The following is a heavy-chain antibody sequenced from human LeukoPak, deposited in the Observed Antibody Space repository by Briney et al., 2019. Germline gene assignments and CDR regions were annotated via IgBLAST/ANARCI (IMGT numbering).Heavy chain of an antibody. Sequence: GGSLRLSCVVSGFPFSSYAMSWVRQAPGRGLEWVSGINGSGDDTYYAASVKGRFIVSRDTSKNTLYLQMNSLRAEDTAVYYCAKDPLNTLMVSPTFDYWGQGTLVTVSS. CDR2: INGSGDDT. CDR3: AKDPLNTLMVSPTFDY. J-gene: IGHJ4*02. CDR1: GFPFSSYA. V-gene: IGHV3-23*01. D-gene: IGHD5-18*01.